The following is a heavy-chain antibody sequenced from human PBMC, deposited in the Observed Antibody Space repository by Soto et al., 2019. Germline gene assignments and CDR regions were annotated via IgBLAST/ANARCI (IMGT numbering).Heavy chain of an antibody. CDR3: ARVGWELLLDYFNY. D-gene: IGHD1-26*01. Sequence: EVQLVESGGGLVQPGGSLRLSCAASGFTFSTYSMNWVRQAPGKGLEWVSYISSSSSTICYADSVKGRFTISRYNAKNSLYQKMNSLRAEDTAVEYCARVGWELLLDYFNYGCQGNLGTVSS. CDR2: ISSSSSTI. V-gene: IGHV3-48*01. CDR1: GFTFSTYS. J-gene: IGHJ4*02.